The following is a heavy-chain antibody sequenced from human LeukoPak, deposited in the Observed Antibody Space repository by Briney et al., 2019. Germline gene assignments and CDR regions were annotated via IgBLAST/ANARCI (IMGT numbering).Heavy chain of an antibody. CDR2: IQYEGSKT. D-gene: IGHD3-10*01. Sequence: GGSLRLSCAASGFTFNSHGMHWVRQAPGKGLEWVAFIQYEGSKTYYADSVKGRFTISRDNSKDTLYLQMNSLRHDDTAVYYCAKDGYPYGSGISWGYFDYWGQGTLVTVSS. J-gene: IGHJ4*02. V-gene: IGHV3-30*02. CDR1: GFTFNSHG. CDR3: AKDGYPYGSGISWGYFDY.